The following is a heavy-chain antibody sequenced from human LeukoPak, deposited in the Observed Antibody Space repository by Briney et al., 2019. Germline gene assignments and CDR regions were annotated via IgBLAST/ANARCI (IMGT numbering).Heavy chain of an antibody. Sequence: GGSLRLSCAASGFTFSNYAMHWVRQAPGKGLEWVAIISYDGNNKYYTDSVKSRFTISRDNSKNTLYLQMNSLRGEDTAVYYCARDRYMDWLLYPPALLDDWGQGTLVTVSS. V-gene: IGHV3-30-3*01. J-gene: IGHJ4*02. CDR2: ISYDGNNK. CDR3: ARDRYMDWLLYPPALLDD. CDR1: GFTFSNYA. D-gene: IGHD3-9*01.